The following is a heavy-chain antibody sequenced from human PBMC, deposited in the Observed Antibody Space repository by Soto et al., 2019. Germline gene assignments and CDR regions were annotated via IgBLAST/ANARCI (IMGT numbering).Heavy chain of an antibody. J-gene: IGHJ3*02. Sequence: GGSLRLSCAASGFTFSSYAMSWVRQAPGKGLEWVSAISGSGGSTYYADSVEGRFTISRDNSKNTLYLQMNSLIAEDTAVYYCAKRPTTNTIFSAFDIWGQGTMVTVSS. CDR2: ISGSGGST. CDR1: GFTFSSYA. D-gene: IGHD3-3*01. V-gene: IGHV3-23*01. CDR3: AKRPTTNTIFSAFDI.